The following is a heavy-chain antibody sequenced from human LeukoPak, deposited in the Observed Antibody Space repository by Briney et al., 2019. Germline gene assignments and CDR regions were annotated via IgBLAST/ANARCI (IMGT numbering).Heavy chain of an antibody. J-gene: IGHJ4*02. CDR1: GFTFSGSA. V-gene: IGHV3-73*01. D-gene: IGHD3-22*01. Sequence: GGSLRLSCAASGFTFSGSAMHWVRQASGKGLVWVGRIRSKANSYATAYAASVKGRFTISRDDSKNTAYLQMNSLKTEDTAVYYCTNLGYDSSGYYLDYWGQGTLVTVSS. CDR3: TNLGYDSSGYYLDY. CDR2: IRSKANSYAT.